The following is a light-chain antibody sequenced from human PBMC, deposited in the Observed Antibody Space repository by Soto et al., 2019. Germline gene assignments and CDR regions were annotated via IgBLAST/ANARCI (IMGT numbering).Light chain of an antibody. J-gene: IGKJ1*01. CDR2: KVS. CDR1: QSLVYSDANTY. Sequence: DVVMTQSPLSLPVTLGQPASISCRSSQSLVYSDANTYLNWFQQRPGQSPRRLIYKVSNRDSGVPDRFSGSGSGTDFTLKISRVEAEDVGVYYCMQCTLWPRTFGQGTKVESK. CDR3: MQCTLWPRT. V-gene: IGKV2-30*01.